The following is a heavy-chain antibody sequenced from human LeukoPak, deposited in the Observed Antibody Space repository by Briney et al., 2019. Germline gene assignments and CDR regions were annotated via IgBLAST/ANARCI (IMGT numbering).Heavy chain of an antibody. CDR1: GVSISCGYYY. CDR2: IYYSAVP. V-gene: IGHV4-39*01. D-gene: IGHD2-2*01. Sequence: SETLSLTCSVSGVSISCGYYYWSWIRQAPGKELEWFGVIYYSAVPFYNPSVKGRPTAAVDTSKNPFSLSVTSVSAAETAVYYRLLNCSSSTCSPFVWGKGKTVAVSS. J-gene: IGHJ6*03. CDR3: LLNCSSSTCSPFV.